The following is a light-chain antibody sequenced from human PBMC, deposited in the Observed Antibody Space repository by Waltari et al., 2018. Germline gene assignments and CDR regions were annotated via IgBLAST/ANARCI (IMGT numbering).Light chain of an antibody. CDR3: QQYYTTPYS. Sequence: DIVMTQSPASLALSLGERATIHCKSSQSVLYNSNNKNYLAWYRQKPGQTPKLLIYWASTRESGVPDRFSGSGSGTDFTLTITSLQAEDVAVYYCQQYYTTPYSFGQGTKLEIK. CDR1: QSVLYNSNNKNY. V-gene: IGKV4-1*01. CDR2: WAS. J-gene: IGKJ2*03.